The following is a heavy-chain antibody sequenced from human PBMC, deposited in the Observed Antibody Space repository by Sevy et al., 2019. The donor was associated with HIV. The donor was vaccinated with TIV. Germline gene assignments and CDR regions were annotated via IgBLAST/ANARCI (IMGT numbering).Heavy chain of an antibody. V-gene: IGHV3-15*01. CDR3: TTDLGYCSGGSCYSGYYYYGMDV. CDR2: IKSKTDGGTT. D-gene: IGHD2-15*01. Sequence: GGSLRLSCAASGFTFSNAWMSWVRHAPGKGLEWVGRIKSKTDGGTTDYAAPVKGRFTISRDDSKNTLYLQMNSLKTEDTAVYYCTTDLGYCSGGSCYSGYYYYGMDVWGQGTTVTVSS. J-gene: IGHJ6*02. CDR1: GFTFSNAW.